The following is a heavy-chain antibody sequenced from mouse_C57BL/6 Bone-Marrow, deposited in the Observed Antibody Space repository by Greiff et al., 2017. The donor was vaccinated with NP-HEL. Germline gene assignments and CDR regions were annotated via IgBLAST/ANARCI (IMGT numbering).Heavy chain of an antibody. CDR1: GYSITSGYY. J-gene: IGHJ2*01. V-gene: IGHV3-6*01. CDR2: ISYDGSN. D-gene: IGHD1-1*02. CDR3: ARFPHGYFDY. Sequence: EVKLMESGPGLVKPSQSLSLTCSVTGYSITSGYYWNWIRQFPGNKLEWMGYISYDGSNNYNPSLKNRISITRDTSKNQFFLKLNSVTTEDTATYYCARFPHGYFDYWGQGTTLTVSS.